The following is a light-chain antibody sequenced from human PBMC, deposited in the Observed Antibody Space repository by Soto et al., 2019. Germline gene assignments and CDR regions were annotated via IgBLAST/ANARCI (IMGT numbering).Light chain of an antibody. CDR1: SSNIGSGYD. CDR3: QSHDSSLSGTYV. CDR2: GNS. J-gene: IGLJ1*01. V-gene: IGLV1-40*01. Sequence: QSVLTQPPSVSGAPGQRVTISCTGSSSNIGSGYDVHWYQHLPGTAPKLLIYGNSDRPSGVPDRFSGSKSGTSASLAITGLQAEDEADYYCQSHDSSLSGTYVFGTGNKVTV.